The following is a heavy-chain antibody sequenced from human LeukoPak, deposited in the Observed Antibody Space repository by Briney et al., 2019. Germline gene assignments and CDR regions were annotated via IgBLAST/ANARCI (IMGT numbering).Heavy chain of an antibody. CDR1: GYTFINYG. Sequence: VASVKVSFKASGYTFINYGISWVRQAPGQGLEWMGWISAYNGNTNYAQKVQGRVTMTTDTSTSTAYTEMRSLRSDDTAVYYCAREGYSGYGGYYYYGMDVWGKGTTVTVSS. V-gene: IGHV1-18*04. J-gene: IGHJ6*04. D-gene: IGHD5-12*01. CDR3: AREGYSGYGGYYYYGMDV. CDR2: ISAYNGNT.